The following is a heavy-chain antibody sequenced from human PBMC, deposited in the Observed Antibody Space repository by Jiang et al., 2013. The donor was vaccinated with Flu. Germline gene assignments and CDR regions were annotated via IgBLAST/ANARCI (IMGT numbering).Heavy chain of an antibody. D-gene: IGHD3-16*01. CDR1: GYSFTNYW. J-gene: IGHJ5*01. Sequence: GAEVKKPGESLRISCKVSGYSFTNYWINWVRQMPGKGLEWMGRIDPSDSYTNYSPSFRGHVTISADKSISTAYLQWSSLKASDNAIYYCASRGEGGDFDSWGQGTLVTVSS. CDR3: ASRGEGGDFDS. CDR2: IDPSDSYT. V-gene: IGHV5-10-1*01.